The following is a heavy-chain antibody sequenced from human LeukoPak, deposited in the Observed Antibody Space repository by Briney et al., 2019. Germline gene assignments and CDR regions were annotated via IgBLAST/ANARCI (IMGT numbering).Heavy chain of an antibody. V-gene: IGHV3-11*01. J-gene: IGHJ4*02. CDR2: ISNTDRNT. CDR3: VKDFDGSSGPGH. Sequence: KTGGSLRLSCATSGFTFSDYYMSWVRQATGKGLEGVSYISNTDRNTYDAESVKGRFTISRDNARKSLYLQMNSLRVEDTAMYYCVKDFDGSSGPGHWGQGTLVSVSS. D-gene: IGHD6-25*01. CDR1: GFTFSDYY.